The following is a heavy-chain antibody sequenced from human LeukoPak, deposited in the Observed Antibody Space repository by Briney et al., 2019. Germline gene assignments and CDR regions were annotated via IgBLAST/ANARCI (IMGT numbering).Heavy chain of an antibody. D-gene: IGHD3-22*01. CDR1: GFTFSGYA. Sequence: AGGSLRLSCAASGFTFSGYAMHWVRQTPGKGLEWVAVISNDGSNKYYADSVKGRFTISRDNSDNTLYLQMNSLRGEDTAVYYCARDYYDSSGYSDYWGQGTLVTVSS. V-gene: IGHV3-30*01. CDR3: ARDYYDSSGYSDY. CDR2: ISNDGSNK. J-gene: IGHJ4*02.